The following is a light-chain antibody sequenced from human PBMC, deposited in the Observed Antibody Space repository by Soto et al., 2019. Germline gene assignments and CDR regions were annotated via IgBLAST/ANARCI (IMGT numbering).Light chain of an antibody. J-gene: IGKJ1*01. Sequence: DIQMTQSPSSLSASIGDRVTITCRASQDISNYLAWYQQRPGKVPKLLVSAASTLQSGVPSRFGGRGSGTDFTLNISGLQPEDVGTYYCQKYNSVPWTFGQGTKVDIK. V-gene: IGKV1-27*01. CDR2: AAS. CDR3: QKYNSVPWT. CDR1: QDISNY.